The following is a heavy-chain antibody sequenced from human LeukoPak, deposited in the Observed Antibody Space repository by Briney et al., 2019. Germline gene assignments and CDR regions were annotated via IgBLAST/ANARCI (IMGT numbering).Heavy chain of an antibody. J-gene: IGHJ6*02. CDR3: AREQQLVTNNYYYLEYGMDV. CDR2: INPNSGGT. D-gene: IGHD6-13*01. CDR1: GYTFTGYY. V-gene: IGHV1-2*02. Sequence: GASVKVSCKASGYTFTGYYMHWVRQAPGQGLEWMGWINPNSGGTNYAQKFQGRVTMTRGTSISTAYMELSRLRSDDTAVYCCAREQQLVTNNYYYLEYGMDVWGQGTTVTVSS.